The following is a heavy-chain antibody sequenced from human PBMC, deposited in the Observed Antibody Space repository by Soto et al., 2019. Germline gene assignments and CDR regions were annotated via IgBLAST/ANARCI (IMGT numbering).Heavy chain of an antibody. CDR1: GYTFTSYD. Sequence: ASVQVSCKASGYTFTSYDINWVRQATGQGLEWMGWMNPNSGNTAYAQKFQGRVTMTRNTSISTAYMELSSLSSEDTAVYYCAGETAGRFDYWGQGTLVTVSS. CDR3: AGETAGRFDY. D-gene: IGHD6-25*01. V-gene: IGHV1-8*01. J-gene: IGHJ4*02. CDR2: MNPNSGNT.